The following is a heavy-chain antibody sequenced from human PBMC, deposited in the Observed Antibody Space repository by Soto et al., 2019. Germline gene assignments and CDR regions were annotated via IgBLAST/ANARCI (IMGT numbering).Heavy chain of an antibody. V-gene: IGHV1-69*13. CDR1: GGTFSSYA. CDR3: ARGGMVVVPAAWGNWFDP. Sequence: SVKVSCKASGGTFSSYAISWVRQAPGQGLEWMGGIIPIFGTANYAQKFQGRVTITADESTSTAYMELSSLRSEDTAVYYCARGGMVVVPAAWGNWFDPWGQGTLVTVSS. D-gene: IGHD2-2*01. J-gene: IGHJ5*02. CDR2: IIPIFGTA.